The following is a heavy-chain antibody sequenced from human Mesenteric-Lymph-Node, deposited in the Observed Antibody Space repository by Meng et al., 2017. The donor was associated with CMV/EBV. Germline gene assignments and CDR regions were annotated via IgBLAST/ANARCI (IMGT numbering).Heavy chain of an antibody. V-gene: IGHV4-59*01. CDR3: ARGGGWSQPYFDY. D-gene: IGHD2-8*01. CDR1: GDSMSGYY. CDR2: IYHSGKT. Sequence: SETLSLTCTVSGDSMSGYYWSWFRQPPGKGLEWIGYIYHSGKTDYNPSLESRFTISVDTPKNKFSLNLSSVAAADTAVYYCARGGGWSQPYFDYWGQGTLVTVSS. J-gene: IGHJ4*02.